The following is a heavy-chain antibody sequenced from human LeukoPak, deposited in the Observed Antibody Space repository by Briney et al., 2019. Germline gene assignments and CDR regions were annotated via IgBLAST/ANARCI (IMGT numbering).Heavy chain of an antibody. V-gene: IGHV3-30-3*01. CDR2: ISYDGSNK. CDR3: AREWGGGDNWGSSAFDI. D-gene: IGHD7-27*01. CDR1: GFTFSDYW. Sequence: GGSLRLSCAASGFTFSDYWMTWVRQAPGKGLEWVAVISYDGSNKYYADSVKGRFTISRDNSKNTLYLQMNSLRAEDTAVYYCAREWGGGDNWGSSAFDIWGQGTMVTVSS. J-gene: IGHJ3*02.